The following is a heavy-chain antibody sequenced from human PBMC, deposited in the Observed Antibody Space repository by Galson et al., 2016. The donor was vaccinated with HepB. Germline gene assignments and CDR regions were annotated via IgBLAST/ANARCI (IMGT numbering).Heavy chain of an antibody. CDR2: ISGSGGST. J-gene: IGHJ4*02. CDR1: GFTFSHYT. D-gene: IGHD3-16*02. CDR3: AKDSPLYYDYIWGSYRLGYYFDY. V-gene: IGHV3-23*01. Sequence: SLRLSCAASGFTFSHYTMNWVRQPPGKGLEWVSAISGSGGSTYYADSVKGRFTISRDKSKKTLYLQMNSLRAEDTARYYCAKDSPLYYDYIWGSYRLGYYFDYWGQGSLVAVSS.